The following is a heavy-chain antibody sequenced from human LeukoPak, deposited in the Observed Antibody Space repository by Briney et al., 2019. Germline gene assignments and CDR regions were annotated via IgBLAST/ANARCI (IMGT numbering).Heavy chain of an antibody. CDR3: AREGGSDAFDV. CDR1: GFTFSSYE. J-gene: IGHJ3*01. CDR2: ISSSGNTI. D-gene: IGHD2-15*01. Sequence: GGSLRLSCAASGFTFSSYEMNWVRQAPGEGLEWVSYISSSGNTIYYADSVKGRFTISRDHAKKSLYLQMNSLRAEDTAVYYCAREGGSDAFDVWGQGTMVTVSS. V-gene: IGHV3-48*03.